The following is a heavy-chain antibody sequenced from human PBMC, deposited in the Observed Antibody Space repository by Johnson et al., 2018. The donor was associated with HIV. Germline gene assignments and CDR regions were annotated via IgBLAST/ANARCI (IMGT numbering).Heavy chain of an antibody. D-gene: IGHD5-24*01. Sequence: VQLVESGGGLVRPGGSLRPSCGVSGFTLRTYDMAWVRQPTGKGLEWVSLIGTAGDTYYPDSVKGRLIISGEKARNSLYLQMNSQRAWDTAVYFCGRGTYSTDGYTCDAFDIWGQGTMVTVSS. J-gene: IGHJ3*02. CDR1: GFTLRTYD. CDR3: GRGTYSTDGYTCDAFDI. CDR2: IGTAGDT. V-gene: IGHV3-13*01.